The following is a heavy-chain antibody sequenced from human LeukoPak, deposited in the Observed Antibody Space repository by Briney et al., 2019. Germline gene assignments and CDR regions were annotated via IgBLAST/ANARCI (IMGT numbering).Heavy chain of an antibody. V-gene: IGHV3-23*01. D-gene: IGHD3-10*01. J-gene: IGHJ3*02. CDR2: ISGDGTTT. CDR1: KFSFNSYA. Sequence: GGSLRLSCAGSKFSFNSYAMNWVRQAPGRGLEWVSGISGDGTTTYYADSVKGRFTISRDNSKNTLYLQMKSLRAEDTAVYYCAKWGDYGSGTDYVFDIWGQGTMVTVSS. CDR3: AKWGDYGSGTDYVFDI.